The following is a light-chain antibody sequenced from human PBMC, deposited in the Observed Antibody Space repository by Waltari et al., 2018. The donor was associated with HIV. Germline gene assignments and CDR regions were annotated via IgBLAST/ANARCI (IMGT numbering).Light chain of an antibody. CDR3: GTWDSRLSAVV. CDR1: SSNIALHY. Sequence: QSVLTQPPSVSAAPGQNVTISCSASSSNIALHYLSWYQQLPGPAPTPLIFDNSRRPSGIPDRFSGSRSGTSATLGITGLQTRDEADYHCGTWDSRLSAVVFGGGTKLTVL. CDR2: DNS. V-gene: IGLV1-51*01. J-gene: IGLJ3*02.